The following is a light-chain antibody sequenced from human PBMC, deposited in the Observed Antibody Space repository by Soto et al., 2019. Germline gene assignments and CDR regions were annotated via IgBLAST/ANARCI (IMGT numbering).Light chain of an antibody. CDR1: QGISSY. CDR2: GAS. Sequence: DIQLTQSPSFLSASVGDRVTITCRASQGISSYLAWYQQKPGKAPKLLIYGASTLQRGVSSRFSGSGSGTEFTLTISSLQPADSATYYCQHLKSYPITFGQGTRLDIK. CDR3: QHLKSYPIT. J-gene: IGKJ5*01. V-gene: IGKV1-9*01.